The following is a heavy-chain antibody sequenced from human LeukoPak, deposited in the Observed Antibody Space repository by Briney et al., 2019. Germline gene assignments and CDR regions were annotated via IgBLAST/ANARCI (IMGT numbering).Heavy chain of an antibody. CDR2: ISPTGSTT. CDR1: GFSFSGHW. D-gene: IGHD6-6*01. J-gene: IGHJ4*02. Sequence: GGSLRLSCIASGFSFSGHWMHWARQLPGKGLVWVSRISPTGSTTSYADSVKGRFTVSRGNAKNTLYLQVNNLRAEDTAVYYCARGPNSNWSGLDFWGQGTLLTVSS. CDR3: ARGPNSNWSGLDF. V-gene: IGHV3-74*01.